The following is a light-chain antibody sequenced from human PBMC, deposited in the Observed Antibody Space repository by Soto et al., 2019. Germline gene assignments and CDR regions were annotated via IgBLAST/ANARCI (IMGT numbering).Light chain of an antibody. CDR2: DVS. CDR3: SSYSSSGTLYV. Sequence: QSALTQPASVSGSPGQWITISCTGSSSDVGDYNYVAWYQQHPDKAPKLMIFDVSSRPSGVSNRFSGSKSGSTASLTISGLQAEDEADYFCSSYSSSGTLYVFGTGTKLTVL. V-gene: IGLV2-14*03. CDR1: SSDVGDYNY. J-gene: IGLJ1*01.